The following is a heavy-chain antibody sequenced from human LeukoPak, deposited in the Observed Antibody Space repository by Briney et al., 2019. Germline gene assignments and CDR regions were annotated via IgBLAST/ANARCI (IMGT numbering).Heavy chain of an antibody. CDR2: IYYSGST. J-gene: IGHJ6*03. V-gene: IGHV4-59*01. CDR1: GGSISSYY. CDR3: ASTTEGGYTYDYFYYYYMDV. Sequence: PSETLSLTCTVSGGSISSYYWSWIRQPPGKGLEWIGYIYYSGSTNYNPSLKSRVTISVDTSKNQFSLKLSSVTAADTAVYYCASTTEGGYTYDYFYYYYMDVWGKGTTVTISS. D-gene: IGHD5-18*01.